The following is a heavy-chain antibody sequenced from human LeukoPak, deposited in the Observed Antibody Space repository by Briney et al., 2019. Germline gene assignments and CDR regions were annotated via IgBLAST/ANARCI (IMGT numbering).Heavy chain of an antibody. CDR1: GGTFSSYA. V-gene: IGHV1-69*04. Sequence: SVKVSCKASGGTFSSYAISWVRQAPGQGLEWMGRIIPILGIANYAQKFQGRVTITADKSTSTAYMELSSLRSEDTAVYYCARSKGIVVVPAAIRTNLDYWGQGTLVTVSS. CDR2: IIPILGIA. CDR3: ARSKGIVVVPAAIRTNLDY. D-gene: IGHD2-2*01. J-gene: IGHJ4*02.